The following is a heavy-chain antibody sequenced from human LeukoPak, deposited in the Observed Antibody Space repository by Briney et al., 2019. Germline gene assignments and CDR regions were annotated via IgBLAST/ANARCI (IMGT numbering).Heavy chain of an antibody. CDR3: ARLLYDSSGYYYEGFDY. CDR1: GFSLSTSGMC. CDR2: IDWDDDK. D-gene: IGHD3-22*01. J-gene: IGHJ4*02. Sequence: RVSGPTLVKPTRTLTLTCTFSGFSLSTSGMCVSWVRQPPGKALEWLALIDWDDDKYYSTSLKTRLTISKDTSKNQVVLTMTNMDPVDTATYYCARLLYDSSGYYYEGFDYWGQGTLVTVSS. V-gene: IGHV2-70*20.